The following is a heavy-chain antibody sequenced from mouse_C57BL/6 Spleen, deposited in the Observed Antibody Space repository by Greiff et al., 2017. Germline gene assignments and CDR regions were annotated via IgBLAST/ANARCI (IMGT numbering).Heavy chain of an antibody. CDR1: GYTFTSYW. J-gene: IGHJ4*01. CDR3: AIDYYGSSYNYAMDY. V-gene: IGHV1-74*01. D-gene: IGHD1-1*01. Sequence: QVQLKQPGAELVKPGASVKVSCKASGYTFTSYWMHWVKQRPGQGLEWIGRIHPSDSDTNYNQKFKGKATLTVDKSSSTAYMQLSSLTSEDSAVYYCAIDYYGSSYNYAMDYWGQGTSVTVSS. CDR2: IHPSDSDT.